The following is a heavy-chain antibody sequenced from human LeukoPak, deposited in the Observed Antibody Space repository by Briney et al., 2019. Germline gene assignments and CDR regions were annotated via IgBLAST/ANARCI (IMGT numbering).Heavy chain of an antibody. J-gene: IGHJ4*02. CDR1: GFTFSGSA. CDR2: IGSKANSYAT. D-gene: IGHD3-22*01. V-gene: IGHV3-73*01. CDR3: TRLMESTYDSSGYDY. Sequence: GGSLRLSCAASGFTFSGSAMHWIRQASGKGLESVGRIGSKANSYATAYAASVKGRFTLSRDDSKNTAYLQMNSLKTEDTAVYYCTRLMESTYDSSGYDYWGQGTLVTVSS.